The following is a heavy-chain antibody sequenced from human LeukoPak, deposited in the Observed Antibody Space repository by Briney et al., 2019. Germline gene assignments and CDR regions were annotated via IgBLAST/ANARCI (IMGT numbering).Heavy chain of an antibody. D-gene: IGHD2-2*01. CDR1: GGSISSGNYY. J-gene: IGHJ6*03. V-gene: IGHV4-61*09. Sequence: SETLSLTCTVSGGSISSGNYYWTWIRQPAGNGLEWIGHIYSGGSTNFHPSLKSRVTISVDTSKTQLFLKLTSVTAADTAVYYCGRGKYCGDTRCHGYYYMDVWGKGTTVTVSS. CDR2: IYSGGST. CDR3: GRGKYCGDTRCHGYYYMDV.